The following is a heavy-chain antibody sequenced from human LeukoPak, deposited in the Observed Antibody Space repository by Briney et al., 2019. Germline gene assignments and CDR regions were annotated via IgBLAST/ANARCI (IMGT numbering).Heavy chain of an antibody. J-gene: IGHJ4*02. D-gene: IGHD3-22*01. CDR2: ISSSGSTI. CDR1: GFTFSSYE. CDR3: AKEYDRSGYEGTGFDY. Sequence: GGSLRLSCAASGFTFSSYEMNWVRQAPGKGLEWVSYISSSGSTIYYADSVKGRFTISRDNSKNTLYLQMNSLRAEDTAIYYCAKEYDRSGYEGTGFDYWGQGTLVTVSS. V-gene: IGHV3-48*03.